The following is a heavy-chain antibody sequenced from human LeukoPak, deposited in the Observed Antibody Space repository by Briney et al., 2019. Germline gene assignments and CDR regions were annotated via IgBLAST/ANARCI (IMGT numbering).Heavy chain of an antibody. CDR3: ARDAPAYCGGDCYNDY. V-gene: IGHV3-74*01. J-gene: IGHJ4*02. CDR1: EFTFSSYW. Sequence: GGSLRLSCAASEFTFSSYWMHWVRQAPGKGLVWVSRISGDGRSTSYADSVKGRFTISRDNSKNTLYLQMNSLRAEDTAVYYCARDAPAYCGGDCYNDYWGQGTLVTVSS. D-gene: IGHD2-21*02. CDR2: ISGDGRST.